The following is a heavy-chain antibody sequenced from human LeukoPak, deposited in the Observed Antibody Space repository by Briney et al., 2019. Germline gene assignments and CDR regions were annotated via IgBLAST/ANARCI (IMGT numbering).Heavy chain of an antibody. V-gene: IGHV3-23*01. J-gene: IGHJ4*02. D-gene: IGHD3-22*01. CDR2: TSGSGDNT. CDR3: AKERSSGVYRLFDY. Sequence: GGSLRLSCAASGFTFSTYAMNWVRQAPGKGLEWVSGTSGSGDNTYYTDSVKGRFTISRDNSKDTLYLQMSSLRAEDTAVYYCAKERSSGVYRLFDYWGQGTLVTVSS. CDR1: GFTFSTYA.